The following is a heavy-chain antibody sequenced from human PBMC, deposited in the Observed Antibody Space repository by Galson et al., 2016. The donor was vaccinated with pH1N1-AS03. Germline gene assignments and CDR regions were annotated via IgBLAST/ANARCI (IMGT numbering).Heavy chain of an antibody. V-gene: IGHV3-48*03. J-gene: IGHJ3*02. CDR2: ISSSGRNI. Sequence: SLRLSCAASRFTFSSYEMNWVRQAPGKGLEWVSQISSSGRNIYYADSVKGRFIISRDNAKHALYLQMNSLRAEDTAVYYCARGKDFWSGYPDDALDIWGHGTMVTVSS. CDR1: RFTFSSYE. D-gene: IGHD3-3*01. CDR3: ARGKDFWSGYPDDALDI.